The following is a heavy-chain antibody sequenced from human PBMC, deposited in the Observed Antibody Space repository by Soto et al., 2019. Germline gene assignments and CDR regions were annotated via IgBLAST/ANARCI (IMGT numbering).Heavy chain of an antibody. CDR3: AREPHCSGGGCYSESFAY. CDR2: ISAYNGNT. V-gene: IGHV1-18*01. D-gene: IGHD2-15*01. J-gene: IGHJ4*02. CDR1: GYTFTSYG. Sequence: ASVKVSCKASGYTFTSYGISWVRQAPGQGLEWMGWISAYNGNTNYAQKLQGRVTMTTGTSTSTAYMELRSLRSDDTAVYYCAREPHCSGGGCYSESFAYWGQGNLVTVSS.